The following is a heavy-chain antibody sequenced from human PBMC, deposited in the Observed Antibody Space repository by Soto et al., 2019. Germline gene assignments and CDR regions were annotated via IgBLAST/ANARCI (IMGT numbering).Heavy chain of an antibody. CDR2: MNPNSGNT. CDR1: GYTFTRYD. V-gene: IGHV1-8*01. J-gene: IGHJ3*02. Sequence: ASVKGYCKASGYTFTRYDINWVRQATGQGLEWMGWMNPNSGNTGYAQKFQGRVTMTRNTSTSTAYMELSSLRSEDTAVYYCAGSDTAMADDAFDIWGQGTMVTVSS. D-gene: IGHD5-18*01. CDR3: AGSDTAMADDAFDI.